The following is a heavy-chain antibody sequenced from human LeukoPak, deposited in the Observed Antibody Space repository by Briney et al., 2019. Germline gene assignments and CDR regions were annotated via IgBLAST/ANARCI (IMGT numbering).Heavy chain of an antibody. V-gene: IGHV4-59*01. CDR1: GFSIGSYY. CDR2: IYYGGNT. Sequence: SETLSLTCTVSGFSIGSYYWSWIRQPPGKGLEWIGYIYYGGNTDHNPSLKRRVTISVDSSKNQFSLKLSSMTDADTAVYYCRRSRDGGYGDYWGQGTLVTVSS. J-gene: IGHJ4*02. CDR3: RRSRDGGYGDY. D-gene: IGHD3-22*01.